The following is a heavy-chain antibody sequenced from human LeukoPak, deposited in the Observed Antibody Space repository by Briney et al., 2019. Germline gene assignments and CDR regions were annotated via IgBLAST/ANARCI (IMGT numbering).Heavy chain of an antibody. D-gene: IGHD3-22*01. CDR3: ARASRNYYDSSGYSFDY. CDR1: GGSISSYY. CDR2: IYYSGST. J-gene: IGHJ4*02. Sequence: SETLSLTCTVSGGSISSYYWSWIRQPPGKGLEWIGSIYYSGSTYYNPSLKSRVTISVDTSKNQFSLKLSSVTAADTAVYYCARASRNYYDSSGYSFDYWGQGTLVTVSS. V-gene: IGHV4-39*01.